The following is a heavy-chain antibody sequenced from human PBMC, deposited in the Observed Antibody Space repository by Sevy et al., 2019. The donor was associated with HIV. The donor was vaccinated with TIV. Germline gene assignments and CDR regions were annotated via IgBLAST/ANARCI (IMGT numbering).Heavy chain of an antibody. D-gene: IGHD3-3*01. V-gene: IGHV3-48*02. CDR1: GFTFSTYS. J-gene: IGHJ1*01. CDR3: SRYVDCITTVCLDAEYFQH. CDR2: ISSSSSTI. Sequence: GGSLRLSCAASGFTFSTYSMNWVLQAPGKGLEWLSYISSSSSTIFYADSVKGRFTNSRDNAKSSLYLQMNSLRDDDTAVYYFSRYVDCITTVCLDAEYFQHWGQGTLVTFSS.